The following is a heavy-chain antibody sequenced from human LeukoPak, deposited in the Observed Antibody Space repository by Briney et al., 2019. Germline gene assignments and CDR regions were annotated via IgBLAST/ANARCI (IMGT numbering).Heavy chain of an antibody. CDR3: ASETADGSGSYLPNYFDY. J-gene: IGHJ4*02. CDR1: AFTFNMYA. Sequence: GGPLRLSCAASAFTFNMYAMAWVRQAPGKGLEWVSSISSSSSYIYYADSVKGRFTISRDNAKNSLYLQMNSLRAEDTAVYYCASETADGSGSYLPNYFDYWGQGTLVTVSS. D-gene: IGHD3-10*01. V-gene: IGHV3-21*01. CDR2: ISSSSSYI.